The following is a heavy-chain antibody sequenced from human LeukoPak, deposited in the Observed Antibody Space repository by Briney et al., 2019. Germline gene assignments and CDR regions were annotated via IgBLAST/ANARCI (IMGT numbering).Heavy chain of an antibody. Sequence: SETLSLTCTVSGYSISSGYSWGWIRQPPGKGLEWIGSFYHSGSTYYNPSLKSRVTISVDTSKNQFSLKLSSVTAADTAVYYCARGRGSSWYYFDYWGQGTLVTVSS. CDR3: ARGRGSSWYYFDY. CDR2: FYHSGST. CDR1: GYSISSGYS. J-gene: IGHJ4*02. D-gene: IGHD6-13*01. V-gene: IGHV4-38-2*02.